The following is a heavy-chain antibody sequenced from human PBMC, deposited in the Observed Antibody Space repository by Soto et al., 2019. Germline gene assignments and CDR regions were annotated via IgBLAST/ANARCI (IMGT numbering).Heavy chain of an antibody. J-gene: IGHJ5*02. CDR3: ARMASFGSLNWFDP. D-gene: IGHD5-18*01. Sequence: ASVKVSCKASGYTFTNNDVTWVRQATGQGLEWMGWMNPGSGVTGYAQKFQGRVTMTRNISIATAYMELSSLRSEDTAIYYCARMASFGSLNWFDPWGQGTLVTVS. CDR2: MNPGSGVT. CDR1: GYTFTNND. V-gene: IGHV1-8*01.